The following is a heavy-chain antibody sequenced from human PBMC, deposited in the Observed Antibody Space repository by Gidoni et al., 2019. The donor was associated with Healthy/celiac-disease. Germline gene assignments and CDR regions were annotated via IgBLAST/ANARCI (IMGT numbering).Heavy chain of an antibody. CDR2: ISSSSSYI. J-gene: IGHJ5*02. CDR1: GFTFSSYS. CDR3: ARDLAAAGTFFGRTNSNWFDP. Sequence: EVQLVESGGGLVKPGGSLRLSCAASGFTFSSYSMNWVRQAPGKGLEWGSSISSSSSYIYYADSVKGRFTISRDNAKNSLYLQMNSLRAEDTAVYYCARDLAAAGTFFGRTNSNWFDPWGQGTLVTVSS. V-gene: IGHV3-21*01. D-gene: IGHD6-13*01.